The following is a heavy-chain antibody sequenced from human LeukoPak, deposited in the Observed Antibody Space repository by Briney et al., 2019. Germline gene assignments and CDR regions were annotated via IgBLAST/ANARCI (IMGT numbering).Heavy chain of an antibody. J-gene: IGHJ5*02. Sequence: NPSETLSLTCAVYGGSFSGYYWSWIRQPPGKGLEWIGEINHSGSTNYNPSLKSRVTISVDTSKNQFSLKLSSVTAADTAVYYCARGRSIANWFDPWGQGTLVTVSS. V-gene: IGHV4-34*01. CDR3: ARGRSIANWFDP. CDR1: GGSFSGYY. CDR2: INHSGST. D-gene: IGHD6-6*01.